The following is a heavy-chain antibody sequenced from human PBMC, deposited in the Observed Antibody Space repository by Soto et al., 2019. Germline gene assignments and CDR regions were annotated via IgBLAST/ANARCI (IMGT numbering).Heavy chain of an antibody. CDR2: ISGSGGST. CDR3: ANGFEGSWIQLWLPGAFDI. J-gene: IGHJ3*02. CDR1: GFTFSSYA. V-gene: IGHV3-23*01. D-gene: IGHD5-18*01. Sequence: EVQLLESGGGLVQPGGSLRLSCAASGFTFSSYAMSWVRQAPGKGLEWVSGISGSGGSTYYADSVKGRFTISRDNSKNALYLQMKRMRAEDTAVYSCANGFEGSWIQLWLPGAFDIWGQGTKVTVSS.